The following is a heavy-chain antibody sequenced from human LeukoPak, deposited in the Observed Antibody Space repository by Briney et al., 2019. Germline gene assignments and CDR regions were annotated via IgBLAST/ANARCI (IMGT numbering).Heavy chain of an antibody. D-gene: IGHD1-1*01. CDR3: ARESSGRRVQTFDY. Sequence: GGSLRLSCAASRFTFSAYWTSWVRQAPGKGLEWVANIKHDGSEKYSVDSVKGRFTISRDNAKNSLYLQMNSLRAEDTAVYYCARESSGRRVQTFDYWGQGTLVTVSS. CDR1: RFTFSAYW. V-gene: IGHV3-7*01. J-gene: IGHJ4*02. CDR2: IKHDGSEK.